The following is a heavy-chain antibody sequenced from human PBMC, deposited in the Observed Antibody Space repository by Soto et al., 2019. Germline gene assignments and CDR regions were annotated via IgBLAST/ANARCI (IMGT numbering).Heavy chain of an antibody. Sequence: QVQLVQSGDEVKKPGASVKVSCKASGYIFVNYGIAWVRQAPGQGLEWMGWISPYTGNTHSASKVQGRLTMTTDTATSTADMDLGSLTSDDTAGYYWAMVDNYVTPTPQDVWGQGTTVTVSS. CDR3: AMVDNYVTPTPQDV. D-gene: IGHD3-16*01. CDR1: GYIFVNYG. CDR2: ISPYTGNT. V-gene: IGHV1-18*01. J-gene: IGHJ6*02.